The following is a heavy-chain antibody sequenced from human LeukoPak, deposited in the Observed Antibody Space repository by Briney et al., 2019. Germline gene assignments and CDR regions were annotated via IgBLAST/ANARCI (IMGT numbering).Heavy chain of an antibody. V-gene: IGHV4-59*01. CDR3: ARGGSELYKY. D-gene: IGHD1-26*01. Sequence: PSETLSLTCTVSGGSIRSYYWSWIRQPPGKGLEWIGYIYYSGSTNYNPSLKSRVTMSVDTSKNQFSLNLTSVTAADTAVYYCARGGSELYKYWGQGTLVTVSS. CDR1: GGSIRSYY. CDR2: IYYSGST. J-gene: IGHJ4*02.